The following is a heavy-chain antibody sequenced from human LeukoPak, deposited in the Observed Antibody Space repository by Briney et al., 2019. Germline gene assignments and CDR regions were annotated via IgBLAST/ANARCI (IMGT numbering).Heavy chain of an antibody. CDR1: GFTFSSYA. CDR2: ISYDGSNK. V-gene: IGHV3-30*04. CDR3: ARVLRYCSGGNCYSGGLGYMDV. Sequence: GGSLRLSCAASGFTFSSYAMHWVRQAPGKGLEWVAVISYDGSNKYYADSVKGRFTISRDNSKNTLFLQMNSLRAEDTAVYYCARVLRYCSGGNCYSGGLGYMDVWGKGTTVTISS. D-gene: IGHD2-15*01. J-gene: IGHJ6*03.